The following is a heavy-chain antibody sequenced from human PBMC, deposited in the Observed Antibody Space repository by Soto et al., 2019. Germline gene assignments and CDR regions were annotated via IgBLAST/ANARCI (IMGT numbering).Heavy chain of an antibody. CDR1: GGSISSYY. Sequence: SETLSLTCTVSGGSISSYYWSWIRQPPGKGLKWIGYIYYRGRTNYNPSLKSRVTISVATSKNQFSLKLSSVTAADMAVYYCARRDGYNRLPFDYWGQGTLVTVSS. V-gene: IGHV4-59*12. J-gene: IGHJ4*02. D-gene: IGHD5-12*01. CDR3: ARRDGYNRLPFDY. CDR2: IYYRGRT.